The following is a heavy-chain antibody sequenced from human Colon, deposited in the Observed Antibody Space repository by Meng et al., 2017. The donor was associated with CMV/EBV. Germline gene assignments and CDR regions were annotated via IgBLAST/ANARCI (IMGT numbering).Heavy chain of an antibody. J-gene: IGHJ5*02. CDR2: ISYDGSDE. D-gene: IGHD3-16*01. CDR3: ARAGGSFGLDP. CDR1: GFAFNSCC. V-gene: IGHV3-30-3*01. Sequence: SGAASGFAFNSCCMHWVRQGAGRGVEWMSLISYDGSDEFYADSVKGRFTISRDNSKNTLFLQMNNLRTEDTAVYYCARAGGSFGLDPWGQGTLVTVSS.